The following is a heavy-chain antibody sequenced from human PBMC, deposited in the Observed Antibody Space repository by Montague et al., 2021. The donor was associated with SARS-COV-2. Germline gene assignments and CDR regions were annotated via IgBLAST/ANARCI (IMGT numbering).Heavy chain of an antibody. CDR2: IYYSGST. V-gene: IGHV4-39*07. CDR1: GGSISSSSYY. D-gene: IGHD6-13*01. Sequence: SETLSLTCTVSGGSISSSSYYWGWIRQPPGKGLEWIGSIYYSGSTYYNPSLKSRVTISVDTSKNQFSLKLSSVTAADTAVYYCARDGRQQLVRLSGMDVWGQGTMVTVSS. J-gene: IGHJ6*02. CDR3: ARDGRQQLVRLSGMDV.